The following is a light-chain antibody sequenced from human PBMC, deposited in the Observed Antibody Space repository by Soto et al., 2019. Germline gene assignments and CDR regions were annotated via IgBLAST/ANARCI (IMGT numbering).Light chain of an antibody. Sequence: QPVLTQSPSASASLGASVKLTCTLSSGHSNYAIAWHQQQPEKGPRYLMKLNNDGSHSKGDGIPDRFSGSSSGAERYLTISILQSEDESDYYCQTWDTGISVVFGGGTKLTVL. CDR3: QTWDTGISVV. CDR1: SGHSNYA. V-gene: IGLV4-69*01. CDR2: LNNDGSH. J-gene: IGLJ2*01.